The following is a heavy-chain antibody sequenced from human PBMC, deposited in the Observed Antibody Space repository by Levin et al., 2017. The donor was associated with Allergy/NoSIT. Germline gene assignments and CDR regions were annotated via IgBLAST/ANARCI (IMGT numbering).Heavy chain of an antibody. J-gene: IGHJ3*02. CDR1: GLTFSRYA. Sequence: PGGSLRLSCAASGLTFSRYAMTWVRQTPGKGLEWVSGISGSGGTTDYADSVKGRFTISRDKSNNTLYLQMNSLRAEDTALYYCTKGYSSGTDDVFHIWGQGTMVTVSS. CDR3: TKGYSSGTDDVFHI. D-gene: IGHD6-19*01. V-gene: IGHV3-23*01. CDR2: ISGSGGTT.